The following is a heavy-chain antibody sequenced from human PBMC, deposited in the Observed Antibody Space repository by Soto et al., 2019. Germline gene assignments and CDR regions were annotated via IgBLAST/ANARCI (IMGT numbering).Heavy chain of an antibody. CDR1: GFFFNTYG. V-gene: IGHV3-33*07. J-gene: IGHJ6*02. CDR2: IWYDGSSK. D-gene: IGHD3-10*01. Sequence: PGGSLILSCVASGFFFNTYGMYWVRQAPGKGLEWVAVIWYDGSSKYYGDSVRGRFVISRDNAENTLYLQLNGLRAEDTAVYYCARQAYSNYAMDVWGQGTSFTVSS. CDR3: ARQAYSNYAMDV.